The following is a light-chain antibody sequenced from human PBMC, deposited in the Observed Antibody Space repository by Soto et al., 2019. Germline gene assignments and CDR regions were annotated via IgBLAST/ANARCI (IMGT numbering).Light chain of an antibody. CDR3: CSYAGSYTRYV. Sequence: QSVLTQPASVSGSPGQSITISCTGTSGDIGSYNRVSWYQQHPGKAPKLIIYEVTDRPSGVSNRFSGSKSGNTASLTISGLQAEDEADYYCCSYAGSYTRYVFGTGTKVTVL. CDR1: SGDIGSYNR. J-gene: IGLJ1*01. CDR2: EVT. V-gene: IGLV2-14*01.